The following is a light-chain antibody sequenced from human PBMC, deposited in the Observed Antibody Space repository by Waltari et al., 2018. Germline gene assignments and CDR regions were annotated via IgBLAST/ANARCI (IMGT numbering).Light chain of an antibody. CDR3: CSYAGSHVL. V-gene: IGLV2-11*01. J-gene: IGLJ2*01. CDR1: SSDIGANYAF. Sequence: QSALTQPRSVSGSPGQSVTISCTGTSSDIGANYAFVSWYQQHPGKAPKPVIYDFSVRPLGVPGRFSGSKSGNTASLTISGLQSEDEAEYYCCSYAGSHVLLGGGTKLTVL. CDR2: DFS.